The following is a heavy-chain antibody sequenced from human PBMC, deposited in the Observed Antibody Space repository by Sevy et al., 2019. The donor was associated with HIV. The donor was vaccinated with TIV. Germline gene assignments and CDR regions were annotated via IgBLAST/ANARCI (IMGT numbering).Heavy chain of an antibody. CDR2: ISAYNGNT. CDR3: ARESSGWYGLGNWFDP. V-gene: IGHV1-18*01. Sequence: VSVKVSCKASGYTFTSYGISWVRQAPGQGLEWMGWISAYNGNTNYAQKLQGRVTMTTDTSTSTAYMELRSLRSDDTAVYYCARESSGWYGLGNWFDPWGQGTLVTVSS. J-gene: IGHJ5*02. CDR1: GYTFTSYG. D-gene: IGHD6-19*01.